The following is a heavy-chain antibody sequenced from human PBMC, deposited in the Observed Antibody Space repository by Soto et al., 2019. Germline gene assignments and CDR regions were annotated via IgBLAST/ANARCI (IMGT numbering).Heavy chain of an antibody. CDR3: ARDRRLVRPYYYGMDV. V-gene: IGHV4-31*03. CDR2: IYYSGST. J-gene: IGHJ6*02. CDR1: GGSISSGGYY. Sequence: QVQLQESGPGLVKPTQTLSLTCTVSGGSISSGGYYWSWIREHPGKGLERIGYIYYSGSTYYNPSLKSRVTISVDTSKNQFSLKLSSVTAADTAVYYCARDRRLVRPYYYGMDVWGQGTTVTVSS. D-gene: IGHD6-19*01.